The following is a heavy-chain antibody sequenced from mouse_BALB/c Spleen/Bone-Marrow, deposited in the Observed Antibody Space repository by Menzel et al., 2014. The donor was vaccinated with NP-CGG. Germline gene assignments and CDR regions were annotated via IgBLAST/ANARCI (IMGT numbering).Heavy chain of an antibody. CDR1: GFNIKDYY. V-gene: IGHV14-1*02. CDR2: IDPENGNT. J-gene: IGHJ1*01. Sequence: VQLKESGAELVRPGALVKLSYKASGFNIKDYYMYWVKQRPEQGLEWIGWIDPENGNTIYDPKFQGKASITVDTSSNTAYLQLSSLTSEDTAVYSCASYYRYDRYFDVWGAGTTVTVSS. D-gene: IGHD2-14*01. CDR3: ASYYRYDRYFDV.